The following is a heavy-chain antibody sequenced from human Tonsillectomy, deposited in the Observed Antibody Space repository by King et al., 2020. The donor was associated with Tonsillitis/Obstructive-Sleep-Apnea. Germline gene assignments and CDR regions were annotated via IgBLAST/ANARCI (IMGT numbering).Heavy chain of an antibody. Sequence: VQLVESGGGLVQPGGSLRLSCAASGFTVSSNYMNWVRQAPGKGLEWVSVMYSGGTTNYADSVKGRFTISRDNSKNTLYLQMNSLRAEDTAVYYCAREDYSSSSSVFDYWGQGTLVTVSS. CDR1: GFTVSSNY. D-gene: IGHD6-6*01. CDR2: MYSGGTT. CDR3: AREDYSSSSSVFDY. V-gene: IGHV3-66*01. J-gene: IGHJ4*02.